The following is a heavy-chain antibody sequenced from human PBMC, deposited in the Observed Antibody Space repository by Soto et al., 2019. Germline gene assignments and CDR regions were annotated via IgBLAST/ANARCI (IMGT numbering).Heavy chain of an antibody. D-gene: IGHD3-16*01. CDR2: ISKSSGTK. Sequence: PGGSLRLSCAASGFTFSDYTMNWVRQTPGKGLEWISYISKSSGTKSYADSVTGRFTISRDNARNSLYLQLNSPRDEDTSIYYCARDLNWAFDSWGQGTLVTVSS. J-gene: IGHJ4*02. CDR1: GFTFSDYT. V-gene: IGHV3-48*02. CDR3: ARDLNWAFDS.